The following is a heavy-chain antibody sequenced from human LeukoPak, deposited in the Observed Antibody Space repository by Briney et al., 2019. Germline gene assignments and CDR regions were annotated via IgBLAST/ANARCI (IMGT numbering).Heavy chain of an antibody. CDR2: LWYDGNNK. CDR1: GFTFSSYG. D-gene: IGHD3-22*01. Sequence: PGGSLRLSCAASGFTFSSYGIHWVRQAPGKGLEWVTILWYDGNNKYYADSVKGRFTISRDNAKNSLYLQMNSLRAEDTAVYYCARDSYYYDSSGYYRTAYDYWGQGTLVTVSS. CDR3: ARDSYYYDSSGYYRTAYDY. J-gene: IGHJ4*02. V-gene: IGHV3-33*01.